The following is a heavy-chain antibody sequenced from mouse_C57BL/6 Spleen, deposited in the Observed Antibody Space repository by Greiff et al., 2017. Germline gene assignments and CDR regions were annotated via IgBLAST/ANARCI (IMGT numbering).Heavy chain of an antibody. CDR2: IWSGGST. CDR1: GFSLTSYG. D-gene: IGHD2-2*01. CDR3: ARKYGYDVYWYFDV. V-gene: IGHV2-2*01. J-gene: IGHJ1*03. Sequence: VQLVESGPGLVQPSQSLSITCTVSGFSLTSYGVHWVRQSPGKGLEWLGVIWSGGSTDYNAAFISRLSISKDNSKSQVFFKMNSLQADDTAIYYCARKYGYDVYWYFDVWGTGTTVTVSS.